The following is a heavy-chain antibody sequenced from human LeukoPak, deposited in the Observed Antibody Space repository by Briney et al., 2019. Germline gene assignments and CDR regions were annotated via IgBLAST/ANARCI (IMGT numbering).Heavy chain of an antibody. CDR2: IYYSGTT. V-gene: IGHV4-39*01. J-gene: IGHJ4*02. CDR3: ARTQLELRLLFDY. D-gene: IGHD1-7*01. Sequence: SETLSLTCSVSGDSISSTNHYWGWIRQPPGKGLGWIGHIYYSGTTYYNTSLKSRVTISVDTSKNQFSLRLSSVTAADTAVYYCARTQLELRLLFDYLGQGTLVTVSS. CDR1: GDSISSTNHY.